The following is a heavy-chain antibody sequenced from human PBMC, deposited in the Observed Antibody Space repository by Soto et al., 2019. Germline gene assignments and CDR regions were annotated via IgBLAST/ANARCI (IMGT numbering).Heavy chain of an antibody. J-gene: IGHJ4*02. D-gene: IGHD2-21*01. CDR2: MNPDGSTR. CDR1: GFTFSSNW. CDR3: ARGGEVGAGQYYLDDS. Sequence: EVQLVESGGDLVQPGGSLRLSCEASGFTFSSNWMHWVCQGPGKGLVWVSRMNPDGSTRGYADSVKGRFTISRDNARNTVFLQMSSLRAEDTAVYYCARGGEVGAGQYYLDDSWGQGTLVTVSS. V-gene: IGHV3-74*01.